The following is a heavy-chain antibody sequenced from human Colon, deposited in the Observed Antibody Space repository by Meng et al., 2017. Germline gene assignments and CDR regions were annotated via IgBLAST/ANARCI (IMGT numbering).Heavy chain of an antibody. Sequence: VRRLAARPGLVHPSQTLPLTCTLSGASISSGDYYWSWIRQPPGKGLEWVSYISSSGSTIYYADSVKGRFTISRDNAENSLSLQMNSLRAEDTAVYYCTNGNYYDSSGYYYGSWYFDLWGRGTLVTVSS. V-gene: IGHV3-11*01. J-gene: IGHJ2*01. CDR2: ISSSGSTI. D-gene: IGHD3-22*01. CDR1: GASISSGDYY. CDR3: TNGNYYDSSGYYYGSWYFDL.